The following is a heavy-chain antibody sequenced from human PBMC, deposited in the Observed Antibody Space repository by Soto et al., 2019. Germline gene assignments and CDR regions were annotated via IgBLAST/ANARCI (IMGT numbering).Heavy chain of an antibody. Sequence: ASVKVSCKASGGTFSSYAISWVRQAPGQGLEWMGGIIPIFGTANYAQKFQGRVTITADESTSTAYMELSSLRSEDTAVYYCARAMIVVVITTSGDAFDIWGQGTMVTVSS. J-gene: IGHJ3*02. D-gene: IGHD3-22*01. CDR3: ARAMIVVVITTSGDAFDI. CDR1: GGTFSSYA. V-gene: IGHV1-69*13. CDR2: IIPIFGTA.